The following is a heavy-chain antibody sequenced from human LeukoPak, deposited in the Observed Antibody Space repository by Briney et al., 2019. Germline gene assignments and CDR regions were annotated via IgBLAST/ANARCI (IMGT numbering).Heavy chain of an antibody. CDR2: IIPIFGTA. Sequence: SVKVSCKASGGTFSSYAINWVRQAPGQGLEWMGGIIPIFGTANYAQKFQGRVTITADESTSTAYMELSSLRSEDTAVYYCATPGGTGLRWAFDYWGQGTLVTVSS. J-gene: IGHJ4*02. V-gene: IGHV1-69*01. D-gene: IGHD4-23*01. CDR3: ATPGGTGLRWAFDY. CDR1: GGTFSSYA.